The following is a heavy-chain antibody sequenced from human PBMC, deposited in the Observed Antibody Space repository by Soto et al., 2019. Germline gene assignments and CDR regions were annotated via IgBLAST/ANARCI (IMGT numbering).Heavy chain of an antibody. CDR1: GFTFSSYW. CDR3: ARVGGGYYDSSGYYPFDY. CDR2: IKQDGSEK. J-gene: IGHJ4*02. Sequence: PGGSLRLSCAASGFTFSSYWMSWVRQAPGKGLEWVANIKQDGSEKYYVDSVKGRFTISRDNAKNSLYLQMNSLRAEDTAVYYCARVGGGYYDSSGYYPFDYWGQGTLVTVSS. V-gene: IGHV3-7*01. D-gene: IGHD3-22*01.